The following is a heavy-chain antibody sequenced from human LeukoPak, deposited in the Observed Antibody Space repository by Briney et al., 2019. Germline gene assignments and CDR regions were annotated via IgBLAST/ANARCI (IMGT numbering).Heavy chain of an antibody. CDR1: GYTFTSYA. V-gene: IGHV1-46*01. CDR2: INPSGGST. D-gene: IGHD3-10*01. Sequence: ASVRVSCKASGYTFTSYAMNWVRQAPGQGLEWMGIINPSGGSTSYAQKFQGRVTMTRDTSTSTVYMELSSLRSEDTAVYYCARLDYYGSGSYRFDPWGQGTLVTVSS. J-gene: IGHJ5*02. CDR3: ARLDYYGSGSYRFDP.